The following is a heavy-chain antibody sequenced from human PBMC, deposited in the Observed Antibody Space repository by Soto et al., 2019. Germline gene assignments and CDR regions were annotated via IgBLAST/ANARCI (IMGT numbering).Heavy chain of an antibody. Sequence: GGSLRLSCIASGFTFSSYAMSWVRQAPGKGLEWVSATSGSGTNTYYAGSVKGRFTISRDNSKNTLFLQMNSLRAEDTAVYYGAKPAYSGNVTLTGEFAYWGQGTLVPVSS. D-gene: IGHD7-27*01. CDR2: TSGSGTNT. V-gene: IGHV3-23*01. CDR3: AKPAYSGNVTLTGEFAY. J-gene: IGHJ4*02. CDR1: GFTFSSYA.